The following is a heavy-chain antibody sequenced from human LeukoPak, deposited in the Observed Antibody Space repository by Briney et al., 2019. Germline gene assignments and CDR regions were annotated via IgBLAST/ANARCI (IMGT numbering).Heavy chain of an antibody. CDR1: GGSISSYY. J-gene: IGHJ4*02. D-gene: IGHD3-10*01. V-gene: IGHV4-59*01. Sequence: SETLSLTCTVSGGSISSYYWSWIRQPPGKGLEWIGYIYYSGSTNYNPSLKSRVTISVDTSKNQFSLKLSSVTAADTAVYYCARDPNGSGSYYNWGQGTLVTVSS. CDR3: ARDPNGSGSYYN. CDR2: IYYSGST.